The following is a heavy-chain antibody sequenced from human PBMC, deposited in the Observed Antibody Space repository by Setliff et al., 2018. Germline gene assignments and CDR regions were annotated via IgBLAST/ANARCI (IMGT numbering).Heavy chain of an antibody. V-gene: IGHV4-30-4*08. J-gene: IGHJ4*02. CDR3: ARDGPGRGVDY. D-gene: IGHD1-26*01. CDR2: IYYSGST. Sequence: SETLSLTCTVSGGSISSGDYYWSWIRQPPGKGLEWIGYIYYSGSTYYNPSLKSRVTISVDTSKNQFSLKLSSVTAADTAVYYCARDGPGRGVDYWGQGTLVTVSS. CDR1: GGSISSGDYY.